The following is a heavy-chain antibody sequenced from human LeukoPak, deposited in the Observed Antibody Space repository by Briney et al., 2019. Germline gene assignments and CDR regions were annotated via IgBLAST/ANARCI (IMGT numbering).Heavy chain of an antibody. CDR3: ARIDFGIQLWVDAFDI. Sequence: PGGSLRLSCAASGFTFSSYEMNWVRQAPGKGLEWVSYISSSGSTIYYADSVKGRFTISRDNAKNSLYLQMNSLRAEDTAVYYCARIDFGIQLWVDAFDIWGQGTMVTVSS. CDR1: GFTFSSYE. V-gene: IGHV3-48*03. J-gene: IGHJ3*02. D-gene: IGHD5-18*01. CDR2: ISSSGSTI.